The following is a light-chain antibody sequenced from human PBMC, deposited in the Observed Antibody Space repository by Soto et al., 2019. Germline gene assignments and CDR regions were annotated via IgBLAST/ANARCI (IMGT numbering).Light chain of an antibody. Sequence: ETVLTQSPVTLSLSPGERASLSCRASQSVSSYLALYQQKPGQAPRLLIYDASNRATGIPARFSGSGSGTDFTLTISSLEPEDFAVYYCQQRSNWPLTFGGGTKVDIK. CDR2: DAS. V-gene: IGKV3-11*01. CDR3: QQRSNWPLT. CDR1: QSVSSY. J-gene: IGKJ4*01.